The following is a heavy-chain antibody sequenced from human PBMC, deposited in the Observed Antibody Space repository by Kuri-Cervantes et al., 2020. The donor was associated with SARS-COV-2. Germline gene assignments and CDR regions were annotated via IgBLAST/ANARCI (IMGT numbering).Heavy chain of an antibody. V-gene: IGHV4-34*01. J-gene: IGHJ4*02. CDR1: GGSFSGYY. CDR3: AREGPYGSGSYFDY. Sequence: SETLSLTCAVYGGSFSGYYWSWIRQSPGKGLEWIGEINHSGSTNYNPPLKSRVTISLETSKNQFSLKLNSVTVADTAVYYCAREGPYGSGSYFDYWGQGTLVTVSS. CDR2: INHSGST. D-gene: IGHD3-10*01.